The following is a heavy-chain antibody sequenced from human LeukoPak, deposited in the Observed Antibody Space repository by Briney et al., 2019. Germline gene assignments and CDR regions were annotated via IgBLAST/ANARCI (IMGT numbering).Heavy chain of an antibody. CDR2: INHSGST. J-gene: IGHJ4*02. V-gene: IGHV4-34*01. CDR3: ARTLKGTHDY. CDR1: GGSFSGYY. Sequence: SETLSLTCAVYGGSFSGYYWSWIRQPPGKGLEWIGEINHSGSTNYNPSLKSRVTISVDTPKNQFSLKLSSVTAADTAVYYCARTLKGTHDYWGQGTLVTVSS.